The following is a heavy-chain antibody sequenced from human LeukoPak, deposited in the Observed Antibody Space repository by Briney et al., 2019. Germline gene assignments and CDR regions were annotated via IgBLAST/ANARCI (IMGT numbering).Heavy chain of an antibody. Sequence: ASVKVSCKASGGTFSSYAISWVRQAPGQGLEWMGRIIPILGIANYAQKFQGRVTITADKSTSPAYMELGSLRSDDTAVYYCARDLGWVGESTEDWFDPWGQGTLVTVSS. V-gene: IGHV1-69*04. CDR1: GGTFSSYA. J-gene: IGHJ5*02. CDR2: IIPILGIA. CDR3: ARDLGWVGESTEDWFDP. D-gene: IGHD3-10*01.